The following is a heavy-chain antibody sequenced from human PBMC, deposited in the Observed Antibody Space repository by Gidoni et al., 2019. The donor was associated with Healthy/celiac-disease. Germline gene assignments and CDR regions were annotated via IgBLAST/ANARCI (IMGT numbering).Heavy chain of an antibody. CDR2: ISGSGGST. D-gene: IGHD6-19*01. J-gene: IGHJ4*02. V-gene: IGHV3-23*01. CDR3: AKEGSSGWYFDY. Sequence: EVQLLELGRGLVQPGVSLRLPCAAAGFTFSSSAMSWVRQAPGRGLELVSAISGSGGSTYYADSVKGRFTISRDKSKNTLYLQMNSLRAEDTAVYYCAKEGSSGWYFDYWGQGTLVTVSS. CDR1: GFTFSSSA.